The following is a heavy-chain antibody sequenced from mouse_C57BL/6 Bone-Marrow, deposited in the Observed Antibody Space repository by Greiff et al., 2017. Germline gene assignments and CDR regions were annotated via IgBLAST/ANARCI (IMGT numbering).Heavy chain of an antibody. CDR1: GYTFTSCW. CDR2: IDPSDSET. J-gene: IGHJ4*01. Sequence: QVQLQQPGAELVRPGSSVKLSCKASGYTFTSCWMHWVKQRPIQGLEWIGNIDPSDSETHYNQKFKDKATLTVDKSSSTAYMQLSSLTSEDSAVYYCARWGFRRDYAMDYWGQGTSVTVSS. V-gene: IGHV1-52*01. CDR3: ARWGFRRDYAMDY.